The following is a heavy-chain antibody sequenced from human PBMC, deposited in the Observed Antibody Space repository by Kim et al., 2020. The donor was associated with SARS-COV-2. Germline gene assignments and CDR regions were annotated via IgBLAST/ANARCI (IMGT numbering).Heavy chain of an antibody. CDR1: GYIFTDYY. CDR3: SRDLGDDTNSYTGDS. CDR2: INPNSGDA. V-gene: IGHV1-2*06. J-gene: IGHJ4*02. D-gene: IGHD3-9*01. Sequence: ASVKVSCKASGYIFTDYYMYWVRQAPGQGLEWMGRINPNSGDANYAQKFQGRVTMTRDTSISTAYMELSRLKSDDTAVYYCSRDLGDDTNSYTGDSWGQG.